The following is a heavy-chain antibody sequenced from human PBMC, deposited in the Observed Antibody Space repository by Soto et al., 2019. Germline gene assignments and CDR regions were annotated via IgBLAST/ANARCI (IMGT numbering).Heavy chain of an antibody. CDR1: GGSVSNKTYY. CDR2: VYYSGTT. J-gene: IGHJ4*02. CDR3: ARTTAVPNTLRSRYFFDY. V-gene: IGHV4-61*01. D-gene: IGHD4-17*01. Sequence: SETLSLTCSVSGGSVSNKTYYWSWIRQPPGKRLEWIGYVYYSGTTNYNPSLKSRVTISVELSKNQFSLRLSSVTTADTALYYCARTTAVPNTLRSRYFFDYWGQGTLVTVS.